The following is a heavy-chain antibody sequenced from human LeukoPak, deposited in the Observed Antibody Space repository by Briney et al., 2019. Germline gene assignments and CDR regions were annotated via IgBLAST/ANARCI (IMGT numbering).Heavy chain of an antibody. V-gene: IGHV3-33*01. J-gene: IGHJ4*02. Sequence: PGGSLRLSCAASGFTFSNHGMRWVRQAPGKGLEWVAVIWYDGSNKYYADSVKGRFTISRDNSKNTVYLQMNSLRAEDTAVYYCARDRAARHLDYWGQGTLVTVSS. CDR3: ARDRAARHLDY. CDR1: GFTFSNHG. CDR2: IWYDGSNK. D-gene: IGHD6-6*01.